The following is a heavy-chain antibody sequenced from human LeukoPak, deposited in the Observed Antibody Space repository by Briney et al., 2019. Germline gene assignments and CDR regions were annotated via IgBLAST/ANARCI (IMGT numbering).Heavy chain of an antibody. CDR3: AKFISSNWLEYFQH. CDR1: GFTFSSYS. Sequence: PGGSLRLSCAASGFTFSSYSMNWVRQAPGKGLEWVSYISSSSSTIYYADSVKGRFTISRDNAKNSLYLQMNSLRAEDTAVYYCAKFISSNWLEYFQHWGQGTLVTVSS. V-gene: IGHV3-48*04. J-gene: IGHJ1*01. D-gene: IGHD6-13*01. CDR2: ISSSSSTI.